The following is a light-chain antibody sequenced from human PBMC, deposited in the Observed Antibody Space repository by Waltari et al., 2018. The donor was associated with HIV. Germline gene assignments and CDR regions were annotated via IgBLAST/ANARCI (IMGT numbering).Light chain of an antibody. Sequence: DIQIPQSPSTLSAPVGERVTIPCRASQSIGSWLAWYQQKTGKAPKLLLYKASSLERGVPSRFSGSGSGTEFTLTISSLQPDDLATYYCQQYKSYFAWTFGQGTKVEIK. CDR1: QSIGSW. CDR3: QQYKSYFAWT. V-gene: IGKV1-5*03. J-gene: IGKJ1*01. CDR2: KAS.